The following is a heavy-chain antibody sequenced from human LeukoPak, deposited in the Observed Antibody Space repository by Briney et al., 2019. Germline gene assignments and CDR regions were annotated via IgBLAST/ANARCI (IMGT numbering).Heavy chain of an antibody. J-gene: IGHJ6*02. CDR3: AKDVGYYHSSGYSYYGMDV. Sequence: PGGSLRLSCAASGFTFDESAMHWVRQAPGKGLEWVSLISWDGGGTYYADSVKGRFTISRDNSKNSLYLQMNSLRAEDTALYYCAKDVGYYHSSGYSYYGMDVCGQGTTVTVSS. D-gene: IGHD3-22*01. CDR1: GFTFDESA. CDR2: ISWDGGGT. V-gene: IGHV3-43D*03.